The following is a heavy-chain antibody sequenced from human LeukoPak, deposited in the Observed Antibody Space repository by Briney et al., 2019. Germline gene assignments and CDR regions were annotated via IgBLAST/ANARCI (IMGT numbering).Heavy chain of an antibody. Sequence: GRSLRLSCAASGFIFSSYAMQWVRQAPGRGLEWVAVISSDGNSNFYSNSVRGRFTISRDNSKNTVYLQMNTLKGEDAAVYYCAKDGGAAGTFDYWGQGTPVTVSS. D-gene: IGHD6-13*01. CDR2: ISSDGNSN. CDR3: AKDGGAAGTFDY. J-gene: IGHJ4*02. CDR1: GFIFSSYA. V-gene: IGHV3-30*18.